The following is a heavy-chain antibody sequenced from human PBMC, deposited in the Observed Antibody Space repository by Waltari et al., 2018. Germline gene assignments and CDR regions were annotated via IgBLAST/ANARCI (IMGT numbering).Heavy chain of an antibody. D-gene: IGHD4-17*01. Sequence: EVHLVESGGGLVQPGGSLRLSWAASGFPFSSFWMSWVRQAPGKGLEWVANINQDGNKLYYVDSVEGRFTISRDNAKNSLYLQMNSLRAEDTAVYYCARDQMVTVTDDNWFDSWGQGNLVTVSS. CDR1: GFPFSSFW. CDR3: ARDQMVTVTDDNWFDS. J-gene: IGHJ5*01. CDR2: INQDGNKL. V-gene: IGHV3-7*01.